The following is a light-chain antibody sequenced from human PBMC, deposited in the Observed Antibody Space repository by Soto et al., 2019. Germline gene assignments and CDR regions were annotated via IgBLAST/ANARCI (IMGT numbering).Light chain of an antibody. CDR3: QQYLNRWT. CDR2: KAS. Sequence: DIQMTQSPSTLSASVGDRVTITCRASQSISTWLVWYQQKPGKAPKLLIYKASSLEGGVPSRFSGSGSGTEFTLTISSLQPDDFATYYCQQYLNRWTFGQGTKVDIK. CDR1: QSISTW. J-gene: IGKJ1*01. V-gene: IGKV1-5*03.